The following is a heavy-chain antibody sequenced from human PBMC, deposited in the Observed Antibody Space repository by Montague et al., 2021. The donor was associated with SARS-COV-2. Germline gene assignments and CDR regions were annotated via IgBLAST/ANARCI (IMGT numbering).Heavy chain of an antibody. Sequence: SETLSLTCAVYGGSFSGYSWSWIRQPPGKGLEWIGQIYHSGSTNYNPSLKSRVTISMDTSKNQFSLKLSSVTAADTALYYCRVVPAGIPKGPNFYYMDVWGKGTTVTVSS. CDR3: RVVPAGIPKGPNFYYMDV. CDR1: GGSFSGYS. D-gene: IGHD2-2*02. J-gene: IGHJ6*03. CDR2: IYHSGST. V-gene: IGHV4-34*01.